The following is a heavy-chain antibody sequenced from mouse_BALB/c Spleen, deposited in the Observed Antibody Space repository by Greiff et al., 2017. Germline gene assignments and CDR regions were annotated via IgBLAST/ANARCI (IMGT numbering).Heavy chain of an antibody. V-gene: IGHV1-5*01. J-gene: IGHJ4*01. D-gene: IGHD1-1*01. CDR1: GYSFTSYW. CDR3: TDGDGSSDYAMDY. Sequence: VQLQQSGTVLARPGASVKMSCKASGYSFTSYWMHWVKQRPGQGLEWIGAIYPGNSDTSYNQKFKGKAKLTAVTSASTAYMELSSLTNEDSAVYYCTDGDGSSDYAMDYWGQGTSVTVSS. CDR2: IYPGNSDT.